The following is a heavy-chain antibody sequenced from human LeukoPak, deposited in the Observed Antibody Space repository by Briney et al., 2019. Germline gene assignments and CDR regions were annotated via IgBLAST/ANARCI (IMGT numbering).Heavy chain of an antibody. D-gene: IGHD6-19*01. CDR2: IYSGGST. J-gene: IGHJ6*02. Sequence: GGSLRLSCAASGFTVSSNYMSWVRQAPGKGLEWVSVIYSGGSTYYADSVKGRFTISRDNSKNTLYLQMNSLRAEDTAVYYCAKDETGRIAVAGRVGMDVWGQGTTVTVSS. CDR3: AKDETGRIAVAGRVGMDV. CDR1: GFTVSSNY. V-gene: IGHV3-66*01.